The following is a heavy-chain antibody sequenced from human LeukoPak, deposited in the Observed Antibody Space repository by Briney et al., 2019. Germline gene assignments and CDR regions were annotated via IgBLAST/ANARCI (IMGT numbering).Heavy chain of an antibody. J-gene: IGHJ4*02. D-gene: IGHD5-18*01. CDR3: ARVPPYNSGYGGFDY. CDR2: IYYSGST. Sequence: PSETLPLTCSVSGGSIITYYWSWIRQPPGKRLEWIAYIYYSGSTYYNPSLKGRATISVDTSKNQFSLQLNSVTAADTAAYFCARVPPYNSGYGGFDYWGQGILVTVSS. V-gene: IGHV4-59*01. CDR1: GGSIITYY.